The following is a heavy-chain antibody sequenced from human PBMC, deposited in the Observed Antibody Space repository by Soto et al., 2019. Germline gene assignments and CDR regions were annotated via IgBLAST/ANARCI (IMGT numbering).Heavy chain of an antibody. Sequence: PSVTLALTCAVSGGSITSANWWTWVRQPPGGGREWFGELSHRGFTNYKASLKSRVTMSVDKTKNDVSLKLTSVTAADTAVYYCARVLRGWFDPWGQGTPVT. J-gene: IGHJ5*02. CDR1: GGSITSANW. CDR3: ARVLRGWFDP. CDR2: LSHRGFT. V-gene: IGHV4-4*02.